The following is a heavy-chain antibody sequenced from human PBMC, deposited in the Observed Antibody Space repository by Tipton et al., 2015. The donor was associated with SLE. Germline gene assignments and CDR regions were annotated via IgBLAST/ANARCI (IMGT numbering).Heavy chain of an antibody. V-gene: IGHV4-61*02. CDR3: TRDNWVFTTTGTMV. J-gene: IGHJ4*02. CDR1: GGSVSSGNYY. Sequence: TLSLTCTVSGGSVSSGNYYWSWIRQPAGKGLEWIGRIFARGSTNYNPSLNSRVTISVDTSKNQFSLRLTSVTAADTAVYYCTRDNWVFTTTGTMVWGQGTLVTVSS. CDR2: IFARGST. D-gene: IGHD1-1*01.